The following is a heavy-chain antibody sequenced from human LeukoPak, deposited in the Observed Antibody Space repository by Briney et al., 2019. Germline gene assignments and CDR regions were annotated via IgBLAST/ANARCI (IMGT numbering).Heavy chain of an antibody. CDR2: IYYSGST. Sequence: PSETLSLTCTVSGGSISSYYWSWIRQPPGKGLEWIGYIYYSGSTNYNPPLKSRVTISVDTSKNQFSLKLSSVTAADTAVYYCAREESGSYYYYYYMDVWGKGTTVTISS. V-gene: IGHV4-59*12. J-gene: IGHJ6*03. D-gene: IGHD1-26*01. CDR1: GGSISSYY. CDR3: AREESGSYYYYYYMDV.